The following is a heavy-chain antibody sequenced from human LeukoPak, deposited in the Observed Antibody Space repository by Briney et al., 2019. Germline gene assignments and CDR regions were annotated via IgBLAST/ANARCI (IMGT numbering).Heavy chain of an antibody. CDR3: ARGLWGLDY. V-gene: IGHV3-23*01. D-gene: IGHD3-10*01. CDR2: ISGSGGSA. CDR1: GFTFSSYA. Sequence: PGGSLRLSCAASGFTFSSYAMSWVRQAPGKGLEWVSAISGSGGSAYYADSVKGRFTISRDNAKNSLYLQMNSLRAEDTAVYYCARGLWGLDYWGQGTLVTVSS. J-gene: IGHJ4*02.